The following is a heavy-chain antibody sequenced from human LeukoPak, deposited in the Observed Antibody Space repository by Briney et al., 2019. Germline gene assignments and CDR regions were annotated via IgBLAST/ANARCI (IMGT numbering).Heavy chain of an antibody. J-gene: IGHJ4*02. CDR3: ARDRSGGYDLNFDY. CDR1: GYTFTSYD. CDR2: INPNSGGT. Sequence: ASVKVSCKASGYTFTSYDINWVRQATGQGLEWMGWINPNSGGTNYAQKFQGRVTMTRDTSISTAYMELSRLRSDDTAVYYCARDRSGGYDLNFDYWGQGTLVTVSS. V-gene: IGHV1-2*02. D-gene: IGHD5-12*01.